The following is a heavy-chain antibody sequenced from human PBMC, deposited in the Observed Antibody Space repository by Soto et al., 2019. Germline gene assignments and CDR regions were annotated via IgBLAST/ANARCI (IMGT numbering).Heavy chain of an antibody. CDR1: GGSVSSGSYY. CDR2: IYYSGST. D-gene: IGHD6-19*01. V-gene: IGHV4-61*01. Sequence: QVQLQESGPGLVKPSETLSLTCTVSGGSVSSGSYYWSWIRQSPGKGLEWIGYIYYSGSTNYNPSLKSRVTISVDTSKNQFSLNLNSVTAADTAVYYCAREVAVSGTDYWGQGTPVTVSS. J-gene: IGHJ4*02. CDR3: AREVAVSGTDY.